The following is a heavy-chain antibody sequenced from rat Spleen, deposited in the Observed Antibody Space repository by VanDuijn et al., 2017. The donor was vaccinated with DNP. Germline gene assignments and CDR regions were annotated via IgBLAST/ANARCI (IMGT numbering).Heavy chain of an antibody. Sequence: EVQLVESGGDLVQPGRSLKISCEASGFTFSKSAMAWVRQAPTEGLEWVAAISFDGSSTYYRDSVKGRFTISRDNAKSTLYLQMNSLRSEDTATYHCTRERRITVATTDYFDYWGQGVMVTVSS. CDR3: TRERRITVATTDYFDY. CDR1: GFTFSKSA. J-gene: IGHJ2*01. CDR2: ISFDGSST. D-gene: IGHD1-3*01. V-gene: IGHV5-29*01.